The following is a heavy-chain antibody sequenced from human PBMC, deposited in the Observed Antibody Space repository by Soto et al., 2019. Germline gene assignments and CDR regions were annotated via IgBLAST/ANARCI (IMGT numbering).Heavy chain of an antibody. J-gene: IGHJ6*02. D-gene: IGHD3-22*01. V-gene: IGHV3-33*01. CDR1: GFTFSSYG. CDR2: IWYDGSNK. CDR3: AREYYDSSGYYWMYYYYGMDV. Sequence: QVQLVESGGGVVQPGRSLRLSCAASGFTFSSYGMHWVRQAPGKGLEWVAVIWYDGSNKYYADSVKGRFTISRDNSKNTLYLQMNSLRAEDTAVYYCAREYYDSSGYYWMYYYYGMDVWGQGTTVTVSS.